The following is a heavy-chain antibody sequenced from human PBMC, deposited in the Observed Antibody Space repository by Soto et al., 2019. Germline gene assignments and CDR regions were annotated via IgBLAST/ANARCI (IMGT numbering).Heavy chain of an antibody. CDR3: ARVSGIYYYGMDV. Sequence: QVQLQQWGAGLLKPSETLSLTCAVYGGSFSGYYWSWIRQPPGKGLEWIGEINHSGSTNYNPSLKSRVTISVDTSKNQVSLKLSSVTAADTAVYYCARVSGIYYYGMDVWGKGTTVTVSS. CDR1: GGSFSGYY. CDR2: INHSGST. V-gene: IGHV4-34*01. J-gene: IGHJ6*04. D-gene: IGHD3-10*01.